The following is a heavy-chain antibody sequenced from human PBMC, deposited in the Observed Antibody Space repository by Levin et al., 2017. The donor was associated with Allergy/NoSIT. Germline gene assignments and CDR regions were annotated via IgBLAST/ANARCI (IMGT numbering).Heavy chain of an antibody. D-gene: IGHD2-15*01. V-gene: IGHV1-18*01. J-gene: IGHJ4*02. Sequence: ASVKVSCKASGFTFISYGISWVRQAPGQGLEWMGWISGYNGDTNYAQKLQGRVTMTTDTSTSTAYMELRSLTSDDTAVYYCARELYCSGGTCYGQTDYWGQGTLVTVSS. CDR2: ISGYNGDT. CDR3: ARELYCSGGTCYGQTDY. CDR1: GFTFISYG.